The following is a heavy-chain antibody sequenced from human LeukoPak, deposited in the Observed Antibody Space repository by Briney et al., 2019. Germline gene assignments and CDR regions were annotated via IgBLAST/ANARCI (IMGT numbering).Heavy chain of an antibody. V-gene: IGHV3-74*01. D-gene: IGHD3-16*01. CDR1: GFTFSNYW. CDR2: INSDGSST. J-gene: IGHJ4*02. Sequence: PGGSLRLSCAASGFTFSNYWMHWVRQAPGKGLVWVSRINSDGSSTTYADSVRGRFTMSRDNAKSTLYLQMNSLRAEDTAVYYCARTLAGESYWGQGTLVTVSS. CDR3: ARTLAGESY.